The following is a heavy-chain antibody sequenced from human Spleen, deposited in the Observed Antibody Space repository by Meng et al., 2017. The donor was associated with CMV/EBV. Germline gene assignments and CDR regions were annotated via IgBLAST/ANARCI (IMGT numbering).Heavy chain of an antibody. J-gene: IGHJ4*02. CDR3: ARRNSSGWYLDY. V-gene: IGHV5-51*01. CDR2: IYPGDSDT. D-gene: IGHD6-19*01. Sequence: KVSCKGSGYSFTSYWIGWVRQMPGKGLEWMAMIYPGDSDTRYSPSFQGQVTISADKSITTAYLQWSSLKASDTAMYYCARRNSSGWYLDYWGQGTLVTVSS. CDR1: GYSFTSYW.